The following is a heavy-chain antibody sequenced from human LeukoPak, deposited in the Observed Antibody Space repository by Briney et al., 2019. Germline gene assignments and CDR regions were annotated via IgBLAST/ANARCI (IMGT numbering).Heavy chain of an antibody. J-gene: IGHJ4*02. CDR2: IRNKANSYTT. CDR1: GFTFSDHY. CDR3: TRASISSTPYYFDY. D-gene: IGHD5-12*01. Sequence: HPGRSLRLSRAASGFTFSDHYMDWVRQAPGKGLEWVCRIRNKANSYTTEYAASVKGRFTVSRDDSKNSLFLQMLSLKTEDTAMYYCTRASISSTPYYFDYWGQGALVTVSS. V-gene: IGHV3-72*01.